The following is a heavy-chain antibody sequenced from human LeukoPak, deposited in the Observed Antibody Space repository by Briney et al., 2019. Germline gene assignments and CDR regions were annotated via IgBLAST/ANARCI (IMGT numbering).Heavy chain of an antibody. CDR2: IYHSGST. V-gene: IGHV4-38-2*01. CDR3: ARAPNYYDSSGYYPHFDY. Sequence: SETLSLTCAVSGYSISGGYYWGWIRQPPGKGLEWIGSIYHSGSTYYNPPLKSRVTISVDTSKNQFSLKLSSVTAADTAVYYCARAPNYYDSSGYYPHFDYWGQGTLVTVSS. D-gene: IGHD3-22*01. J-gene: IGHJ4*02. CDR1: GYSISGGYY.